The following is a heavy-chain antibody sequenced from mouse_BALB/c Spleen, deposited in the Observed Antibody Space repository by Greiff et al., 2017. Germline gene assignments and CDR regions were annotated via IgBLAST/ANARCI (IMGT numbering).Heavy chain of an antibody. V-gene: IGHV5-6-2*01. J-gene: IGHJ3*01. D-gene: IGHD2-1*01. CDR2: INSNGGST. CDR3: ARQYGNYGLAY. CDR1: GFTFSSYY. Sequence: EVMLVESGGGLVKLGGSLKLSCAASGFTFSSYYMSWVRQTPEKRLELVAAINSNGGSTYYPDTVKGRFTISRDNAKNTLYLQMSSLKSEDTALYYCARQYGNYGLAYWGQGTLVTVSA.